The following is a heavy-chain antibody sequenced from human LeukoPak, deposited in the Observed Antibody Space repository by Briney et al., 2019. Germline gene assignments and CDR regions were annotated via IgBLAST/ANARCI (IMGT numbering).Heavy chain of an antibody. D-gene: IGHD6-19*01. CDR2: ISSSSSNI. V-gene: IGHV3-21*01. Sequence: GGSLSLSCVACGFTFRSYSMNWVRPAPGKGLEAVSSISSSSSNIYYADSVKGRFTISRDNAENSLYLQMNSLRAEDTAVYYCARDKGTRGGWYSGWGQGTLVTVSS. CDR3: ARDKGTRGGWYSG. CDR1: GFTFRSYS. J-gene: IGHJ4*02.